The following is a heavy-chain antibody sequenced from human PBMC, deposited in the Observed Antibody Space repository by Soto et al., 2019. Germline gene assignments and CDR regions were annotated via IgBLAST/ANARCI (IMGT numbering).Heavy chain of an antibody. V-gene: IGHV3-21*06. D-gene: IGHD3-16*01. CDR2: ISSTSIYI. CDR3: SRDNSLGMRGRFDY. CDR1: GFTFRSYS. Sequence: EVQLVESGGGLVKPGGSLRLSCAASGFTFRSYSLNWVRQAPGKGLEWVSTISSTSIYIYYADSVRGRFTISRDNAQNSMYLQMNSLTAEDTAVYYCSRDNSLGMRGRFDYWGQGNPVTVSS. J-gene: IGHJ4*02.